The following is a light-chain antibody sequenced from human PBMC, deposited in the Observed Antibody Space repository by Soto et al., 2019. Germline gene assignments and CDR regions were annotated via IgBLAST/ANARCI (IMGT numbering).Light chain of an antibody. J-gene: IGLJ1*01. Sequence: QSALTQPASVSGSPGQSIAISCTGTSSDVGGYDYVSWYQQHPGKAPKVMIYDVSNRPSGVSNRFSGSKSDNTASLTISGLLAKDEADYYCSSYTSSSTYVFGTGTKLTVL. CDR2: DVS. CDR1: SSDVGGYDY. CDR3: SSYTSSSTYV. V-gene: IGLV2-14*01.